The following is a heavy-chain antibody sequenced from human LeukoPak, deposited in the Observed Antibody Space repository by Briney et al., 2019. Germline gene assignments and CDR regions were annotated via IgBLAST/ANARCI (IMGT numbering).Heavy chain of an antibody. V-gene: IGHV4-38-2*02. CDR1: GYSISSGYY. CDR3: ARTYYYDSSAKTKY. Sequence: SETLSLTCTVSGYSISSGYYWGWIRQPPGKGLEWIGSIYHSGSTNYNPSLKSRVTISVDTSKNQFSLKLSSVTAADTAVYYCARTYYYDSSAKTKYLGQGTLVTVSS. CDR2: IYHSGST. D-gene: IGHD3-22*01. J-gene: IGHJ4*02.